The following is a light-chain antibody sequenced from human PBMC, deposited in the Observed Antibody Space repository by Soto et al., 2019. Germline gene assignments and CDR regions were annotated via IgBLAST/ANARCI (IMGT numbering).Light chain of an antibody. CDR2: EVS. V-gene: IGLV2-18*02. CDR3: SSYTSTNPDI. CDR1: SSR. Sequence: QSVLTQPPSVSGSPGQSVTISCTGTSSRVSWYQQPPGTAPKLLIYEVSNRPSGVPDRFSGSKSGNTASLTISGLQAEDEADYYCSSYTSTNPDICGTGTKVTVL. J-gene: IGLJ1*01.